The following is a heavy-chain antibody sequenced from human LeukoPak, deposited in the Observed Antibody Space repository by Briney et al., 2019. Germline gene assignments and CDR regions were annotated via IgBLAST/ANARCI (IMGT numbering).Heavy chain of an antibody. V-gene: IGHV1-24*01. CDR3: ATPPDFWSGYL. Sequence: ASVKVSCKVSGYTLTELSMHWVRQAPGKGLEWIGGFDPEDGETIYAQKFQGRVTMTEDTSTDTAYRELSSLRSEDTAVYYCATPPDFWSGYLWGQGTLVTVSS. J-gene: IGHJ4*02. CDR2: FDPEDGET. CDR1: GYTLTELS. D-gene: IGHD3-3*01.